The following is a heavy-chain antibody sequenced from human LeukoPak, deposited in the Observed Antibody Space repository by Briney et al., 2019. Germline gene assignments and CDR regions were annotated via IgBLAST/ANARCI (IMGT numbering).Heavy chain of an antibody. D-gene: IGHD3-10*01. CDR1: GASISGGSYS. J-gene: IGHJ5*02. V-gene: IGHV4-39*02. Sequence: SETLSLTCTVSGASISGGSYSWAWIRQPPGRGLEWFVRISYGGNTFYNPSLQSRVTISVDTSRKHFSLNLNSVTAADTAVYYCARLGYDSGRVTWFDPWGQGTLVTVSS. CDR2: ISYGGNT. CDR3: ARLGYDSGRVTWFDP.